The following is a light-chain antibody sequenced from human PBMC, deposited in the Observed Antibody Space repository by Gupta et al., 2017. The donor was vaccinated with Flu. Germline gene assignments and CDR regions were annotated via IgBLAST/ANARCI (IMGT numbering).Light chain of an antibody. CDR3: QAWDSSTLRV. CDR2: QDS. V-gene: IGLV3-1*01. J-gene: IGLJ3*02. Sequence: QPPSVSVSPGQTASITCSGDKLGDKYACWYQQKPGQSPVLVIYQDSKRPSGIPERFSGSNSGNTATLTISGTQAMDEADYYCQAWDSSTLRVFGGGTKLTVL. CDR1: KLGDKY.